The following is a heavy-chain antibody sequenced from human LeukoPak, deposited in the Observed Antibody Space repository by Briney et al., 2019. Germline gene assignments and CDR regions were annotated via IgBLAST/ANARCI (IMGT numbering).Heavy chain of an antibody. J-gene: IGHJ3*02. V-gene: IGHV4-59*01. Sequence: SETLSLTCTVSGGSISSYYWSWIRQPPGKGLEWIGYIYYSGSTNYNPSPKSRVTISVDTSKNQFSLKLSSVTAADTAVYYCARVEDIVVVPAPGAFDIWGQGTMVTVSS. CDR3: ARVEDIVVVPAPGAFDI. CDR2: IYYSGST. D-gene: IGHD2-2*01. CDR1: GGSISSYY.